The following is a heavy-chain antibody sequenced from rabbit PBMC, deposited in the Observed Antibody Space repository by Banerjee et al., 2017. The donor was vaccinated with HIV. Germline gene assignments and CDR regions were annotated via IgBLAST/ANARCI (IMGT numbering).Heavy chain of an antibody. CDR1: GIDFSSYYY. J-gene: IGHJ6*01. V-gene: IGHV1S40*01. CDR3: ASSSSGDSYYYGMDL. CDR2: IDAGSSGNT. D-gene: IGHD1-1*01. Sequence: QSLEESGGGLVKPGGTLTLTCKASGIDFSSYYYMCWVRQAPGKGLEWIACIDAGSSGNTWYASWAKGRFTISKTSSTTVTLQMTSLTAADTATYFCASSSSGDSYYYGMDLWGPGTLVTVS.